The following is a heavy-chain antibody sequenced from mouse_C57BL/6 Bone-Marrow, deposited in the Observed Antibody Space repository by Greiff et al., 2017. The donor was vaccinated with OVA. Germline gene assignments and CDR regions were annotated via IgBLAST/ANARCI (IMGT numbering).Heavy chain of an antibody. J-gene: IGHJ3*01. CDR3: TALAVVA. Sequence: VQLQQSGAELVRPGASVTLSCTASGFNIKDDYMHWVKQRPEQGLEWIGWIDPETGDTEYASKFQGKATITADTSSNTAYLQLSSLTSEDTAVYYCTALAVVARGQGTLVTVSA. CDR2: IDPETGDT. CDR1: GFNIKDDY. V-gene: IGHV14-4*01. D-gene: IGHD1-1*02.